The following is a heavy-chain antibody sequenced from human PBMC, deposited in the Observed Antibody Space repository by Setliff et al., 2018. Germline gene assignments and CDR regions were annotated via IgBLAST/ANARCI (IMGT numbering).Heavy chain of an antibody. J-gene: IGHJ4*02. CDR1: GYTFTDYG. Sequence: ASVKVSCKASGYTFTDYGVSWVRQAPGQGLEWVGWISPYTGNTYYAQKLQGRVTMTTDASASTAYMELRGLTSDDTAVYYCSRLVRYCSRTTCQTASGAEVWGQGTLVTVSS. CDR2: ISPYTGNT. CDR3: SRLVRYCSRTTCQTASGAEV. V-gene: IGHV1-18*01. D-gene: IGHD2-2*01.